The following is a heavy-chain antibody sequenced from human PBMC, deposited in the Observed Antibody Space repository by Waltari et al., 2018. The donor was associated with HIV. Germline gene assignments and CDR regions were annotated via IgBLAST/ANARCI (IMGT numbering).Heavy chain of an antibody. D-gene: IGHD2-15*01. Sequence: QLQLQESGPGLVKHSETLSLTCTVSGGSISSISYYWGCIRTPQVKGLEWIGSIYYSGGTYYNPSLKSRVTIAVDTSKNQFSLKLSSVTAADTAVYYCVRDAVYCSGGSCYSQHWGQGTLVTVSS. CDR1: GGSISSISYY. CDR3: VRDAVYCSGGSCYSQH. CDR2: IYYSGGT. J-gene: IGHJ1*01. V-gene: IGHV4-39*07.